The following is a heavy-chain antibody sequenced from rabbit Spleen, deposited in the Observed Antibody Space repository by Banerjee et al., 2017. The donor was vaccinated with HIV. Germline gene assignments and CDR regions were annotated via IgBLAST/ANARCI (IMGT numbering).Heavy chain of an antibody. CDR2: IDTGSSGFT. Sequence: QEQLEESGGDLVKPEGSLTLTCTASGFSFSSSYWISWVHQAPGKGLEWIACIDTGSSGFTYFATWAKGRCTCSKTSSTTVTLQMTRLTAADTATYFCARDTSSSFSSYGMDLWGPGTLVTVS. CDR3: ARDTSSSFSSYGMDL. J-gene: IGHJ6*01. V-gene: IGHV1S45*01. D-gene: IGHD1-1*01. CDR1: GFSFSSSYW.